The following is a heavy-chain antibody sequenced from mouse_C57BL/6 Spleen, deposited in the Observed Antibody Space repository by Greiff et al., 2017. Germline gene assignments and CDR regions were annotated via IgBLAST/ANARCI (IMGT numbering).Heavy chain of an antibody. J-gene: IGHJ4*01. D-gene: IGHD3-2*01. CDR1: GYAFSSSW. CDR3: ARRETAAMDY. Sequence: QVQLQQSGPELVKPGASVKISCKASGYAFSSSWMNWVQQRPGKGLEWIGRIYPGDGDTNYNGKFKGKATLTADKSSSTAYMQLSSLTSEDSAVYFCARRETAAMDYWGQGTSVTVSS. CDR2: IYPGDGDT. V-gene: IGHV1-82*01.